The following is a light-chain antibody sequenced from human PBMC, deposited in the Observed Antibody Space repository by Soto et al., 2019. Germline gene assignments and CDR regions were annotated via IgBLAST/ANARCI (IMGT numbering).Light chain of an antibody. CDR3: TSYAGINKRGV. Sequence: QSALTQPPSASGSPGQSVTISCTGTSSDVGGYKYVSWYQQHPGKAPKLMIFEVNKRPSGVPDRFSGSKSGNTASLTVSGLQAVAEAVYYSTSYAGINKRGVFGTGTKLTV. CDR2: EVN. V-gene: IGLV2-8*01. J-gene: IGLJ1*01. CDR1: SSDVGGYKY.